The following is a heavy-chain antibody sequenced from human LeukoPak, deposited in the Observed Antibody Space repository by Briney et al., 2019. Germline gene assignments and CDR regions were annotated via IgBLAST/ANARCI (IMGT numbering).Heavy chain of an antibody. CDR2: INYSGST. D-gene: IGHD3-10*01. CDR1: AGAITSQY. Sequence: SETLSLTCTVSAGAITSQYWSWIRQSPGKGLEFIGYINYSGSTSYNPSLKSRVAISVDTSKNQFSLKLSSVTAADTAVYYCARGARITMVRGRSSAFDIWGQGTMVTVSS. J-gene: IGHJ3*02. CDR3: ARGARITMVRGRSSAFDI. V-gene: IGHV4-59*11.